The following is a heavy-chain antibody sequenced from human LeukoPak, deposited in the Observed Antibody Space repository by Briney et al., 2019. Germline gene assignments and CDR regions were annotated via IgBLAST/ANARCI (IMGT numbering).Heavy chain of an antibody. CDR1: GFTFSVSW. V-gene: IGHV3-7*01. Sequence: GGSLRLSCAASGFTFSVSWMSWVRQAPGKGLEWVANIKYDGNEKYYVDSVKGRFTISRDNAKNSLYLQMNSLRAEDTAVYYCAKGGSGSYYLYYYYMDVWGKGTTVTISS. D-gene: IGHD1-26*01. CDR3: AKGGSGSYYLYYYYMDV. J-gene: IGHJ6*03. CDR2: IKYDGNEK.